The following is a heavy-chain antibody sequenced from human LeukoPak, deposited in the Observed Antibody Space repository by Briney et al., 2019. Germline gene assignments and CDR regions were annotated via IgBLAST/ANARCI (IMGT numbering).Heavy chain of an antibody. Sequence: GGSLRLSCAASGFTFSSYAMSWVRQAPGKGLEWVSAISGSGGSTYYADSVKGRFTISRDNSKNTLYLQMNSLRAEDTAVYYCAKDDIVVVIANRYFQHWGQGTLVTVSS. D-gene: IGHD2-21*01. CDR3: AKDDIVVVIANRYFQH. CDR2: ISGSGGST. V-gene: IGHV3-23*01. J-gene: IGHJ1*01. CDR1: GFTFSSYA.